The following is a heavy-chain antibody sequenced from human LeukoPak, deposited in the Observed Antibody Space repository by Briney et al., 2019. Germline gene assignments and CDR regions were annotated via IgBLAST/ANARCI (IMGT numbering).Heavy chain of an antibody. CDR2: IYSGGST. CDR3: ARAPYGDLTRYYYYYMDV. Sequence: GGSLRLSCAASGFTVSSNYMSWVRQAPGKGLEWVSVIYSGGSTYYADSVKGRFTISRDNTKNTLYLQMNSLRAGDTAVYYCARAPYGDLTRYYYYYMDVWGKGTTVTVSS. J-gene: IGHJ6*03. V-gene: IGHV3-53*01. D-gene: IGHD4-17*01. CDR1: GFTVSSNY.